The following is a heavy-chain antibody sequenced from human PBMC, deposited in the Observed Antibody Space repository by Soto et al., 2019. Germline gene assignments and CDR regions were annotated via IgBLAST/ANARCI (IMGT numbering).Heavy chain of an antibody. CDR1: GLTFSSYG. D-gene: IGHD5-12*01. CDR2: VSYDGSNK. V-gene: IGHV3-30*18. J-gene: IGHJ6*01. Sequence: QVQLVESGGGVVQPGRSLRLSCAASGLTFSSYGMHWVRQAPGKGLEWVAVVSYDGSNKYYADYVKGRFTISRDNSKNKLFLQMNSLRADDTAVYYCAKDPGWLRYYYSGLDVWGQGTTVTVSS. CDR3: AKDPGWLRYYYSGLDV.